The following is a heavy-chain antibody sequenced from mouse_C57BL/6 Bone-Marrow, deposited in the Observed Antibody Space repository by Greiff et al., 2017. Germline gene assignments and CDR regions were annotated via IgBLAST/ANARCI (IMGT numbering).Heavy chain of an antibody. CDR3: TRDYYGSTLYWYFDV. CDR1: GFNIKDDY. Sequence: EVQLQQSGAELVRPGASVKLSCTASGFNIKDDYMHWVKQRPEQGLEWIGWIDPENGDTEYASKFQGKATITADTSSNTAYLQLSSLPSEDTAVYYCTRDYYGSTLYWYFDVWGTGTTVTVSS. V-gene: IGHV14-4*01. D-gene: IGHD1-1*01. CDR2: IDPENGDT. J-gene: IGHJ1*03.